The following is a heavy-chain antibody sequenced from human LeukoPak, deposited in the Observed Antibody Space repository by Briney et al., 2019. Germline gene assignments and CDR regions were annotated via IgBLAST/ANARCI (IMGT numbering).Heavy chain of an antibody. V-gene: IGHV1-2*02. J-gene: IGHJ5*02. Sequence: ASVKDSCEASGYTFTVSYGQWVRQAPGQGLEWMGWINPNSGVTKYAQKFQGRVTMTRDTSISTAYMELSRLISGDTAVYYCAKMALGAAVEGDIWFDPWGQGSLVTVSS. D-gene: IGHD6-13*01. CDR3: AKMALGAAVEGDIWFDP. CDR1: GYTFTVSY. CDR2: INPNSGVT.